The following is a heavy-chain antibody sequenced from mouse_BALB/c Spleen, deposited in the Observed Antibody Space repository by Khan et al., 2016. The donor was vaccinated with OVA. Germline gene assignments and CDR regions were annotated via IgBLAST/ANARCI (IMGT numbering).Heavy chain of an antibody. CDR1: GYSITSDYS. V-gene: IGHV3-2*02. CDR2: ISYSGRT. D-gene: IGHD1-1*01. J-gene: IGHJ2*01. CDR3: GRSVTITTVVATDFDY. Sequence: EVQLQESGPGLVKPSQSLSLTCTVTGYSITSDYSWNWIRQFPGNKLEWMGYISYSGRTSYNPSLNSRISITRDTSKNQFFLQSNSVTTEDTATYYSGRSVTITTVVATDFDYWGQGTTLPVSS.